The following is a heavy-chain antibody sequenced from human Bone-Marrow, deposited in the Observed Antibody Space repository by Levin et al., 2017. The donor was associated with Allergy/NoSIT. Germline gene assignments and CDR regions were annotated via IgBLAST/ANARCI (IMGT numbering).Heavy chain of an antibody. CDR1: RGSVTTDTDY. CDR3: SGGHDFKWDY. D-gene: IGHD5-12*01. V-gene: IGHV4-4*02. Sequence: SETLSLTCIVSRGSVTTDTDYWSWVRQPPGKDLEWIGEIHHSGRTIINPSLKGRVTMSVDTSKNQFSLNLNSVTAADTALYFCSGGHDFKWDYWGQGTLVTVSS. J-gene: IGHJ4*02. CDR2: IHHSGRT.